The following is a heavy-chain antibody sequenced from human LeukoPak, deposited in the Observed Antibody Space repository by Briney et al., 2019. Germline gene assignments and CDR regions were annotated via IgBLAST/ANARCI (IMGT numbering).Heavy chain of an antibody. J-gene: IGHJ4*02. CDR3: ARDDSRYSGSPDY. CDR2: IKEDGSEK. CDR1: KFTFSNYW. Sequence: GGSLRLSCAASKFTFSNYWISWVRQAPGKGLEWVANIKEDGSEKYYVGSVEGRFTISRDNANNSLYLKMNSLRAEDTAVYYCARDDSRYSGSPDYWGQGTLVTVSS. D-gene: IGHD1-26*01. V-gene: IGHV3-7*01.